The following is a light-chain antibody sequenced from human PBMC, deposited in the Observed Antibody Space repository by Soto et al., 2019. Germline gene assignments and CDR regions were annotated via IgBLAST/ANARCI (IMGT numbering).Light chain of an antibody. CDR3: QQYSTWPRT. Sequence: EIEMTQSPDTLSASPGERASFSCRASQIMSDDVAWYQQKPHQPPRLLIYEASTKASGVPARFSGRGSGTEFTRTNSSLQSKDFAVYHCQQYSTWPRTFGQGTKV. CDR2: EAS. CDR1: QIMSDD. J-gene: IGKJ1*01. V-gene: IGKV3-15*01.